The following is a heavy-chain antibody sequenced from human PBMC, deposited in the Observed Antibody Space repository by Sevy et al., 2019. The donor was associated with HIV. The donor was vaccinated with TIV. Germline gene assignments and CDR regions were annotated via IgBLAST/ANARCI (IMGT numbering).Heavy chain of an antibody. CDR3: ATITHCSDIRCYWFDP. V-gene: IGHV1-24*01. CDR1: GYTLTESS. Sequence: ASVNVSCKVSGYTLTESSIHWVRQAPGKGLEWMGGSDPEDGKTIYAQNFQGRVTMTEDISTDTVYMELSSLRSEDTAVYYCATITHCSDIRCYWFDPWGQGTLVTVSS. D-gene: IGHD2-2*01. J-gene: IGHJ5*02. CDR2: SDPEDGKT.